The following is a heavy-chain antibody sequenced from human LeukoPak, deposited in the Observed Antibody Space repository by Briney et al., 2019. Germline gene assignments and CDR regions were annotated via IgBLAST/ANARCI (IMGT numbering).Heavy chain of an antibody. D-gene: IGHD5-12*01. CDR1: GSTFSSYG. J-gene: IGHJ4*02. Sequence: GGSLRLSCAASGSTFSSYGMHWVRQAPGKGLEWVAVISYDGSNKYYADSVKGRFTISRDNSKNTLYLQMNSLRAEDTAVYYCAKDSKWLRLSGLFDYWGQGTLVTVSS. CDR3: AKDSKWLRLSGLFDY. V-gene: IGHV3-30*18. CDR2: ISYDGSNK.